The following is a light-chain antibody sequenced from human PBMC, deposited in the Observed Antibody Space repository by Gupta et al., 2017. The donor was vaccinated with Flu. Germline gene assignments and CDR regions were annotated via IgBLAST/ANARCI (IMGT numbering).Light chain of an antibody. CDR1: SSDVGGYNY. CDR3: SSYTSSSTL. J-gene: IGLJ2*01. Sequence: QSALTQPSSLAGSPGQSITLSCTGTSSDVGGYNYVSWYQQHPGKAPKLMIYDVSNRPSGVSNRFSGSKSGNTASLTISGLQAEDEADYYCSSYTSSSTLFGGGTKLTVL. CDR2: DVS. V-gene: IGLV2-14*01.